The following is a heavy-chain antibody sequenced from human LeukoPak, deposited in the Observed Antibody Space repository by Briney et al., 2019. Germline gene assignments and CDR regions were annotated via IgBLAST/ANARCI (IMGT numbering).Heavy chain of an antibody. CDR1: GGSISGGRNY. Sequence: PSQTLSLTCTVSGGSISGGRNYWTWIRQPAGKGLEWIGRIYIFSGSTNYNPSLKSRVTISVDTSKNQFSLKLSSVTAADTAVYYCATEPHYYDSSGYPYYFDYWGQGTLVTVSS. CDR3: ATEPHYYDSSGYPYYFDY. D-gene: IGHD3-22*01. CDR2: IYIFSGST. V-gene: IGHV4-61*02. J-gene: IGHJ4*02.